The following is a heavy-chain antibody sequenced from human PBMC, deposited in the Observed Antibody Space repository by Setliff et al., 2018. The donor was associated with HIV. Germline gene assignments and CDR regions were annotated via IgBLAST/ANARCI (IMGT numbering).Heavy chain of an antibody. D-gene: IGHD5-12*01. CDR1: GDSISRSRYY. CDR3: ERGGQSSGYAIEY. Sequence: PSETLSLTCVVSGDSISRSRYYWGWIRQPPGKGLEWIGSFYYSGSTSYNPSLKSRVTISGDTSKNQVSLRLNSVTAADTAVYYCERGGQSSGYAIEYWGQGTLVTVSS. CDR2: FYYSGST. J-gene: IGHJ4*02. V-gene: IGHV4-39*01.